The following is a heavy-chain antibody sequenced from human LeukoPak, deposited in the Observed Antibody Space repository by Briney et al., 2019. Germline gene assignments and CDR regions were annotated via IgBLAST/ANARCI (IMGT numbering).Heavy chain of an antibody. CDR1: GFTFSSYA. Sequence: GGSLRLSCAASGFTFSSYAMSWVRQAPGKGLEWVSAISGSGGSTYYADSVKGRFTISRDNSKNTLYLQMNSLRAEDTAVYYCAKVDATVTTSSTSYYYYGMDVWGQGTTVTVSS. CDR2: ISGSGGST. J-gene: IGHJ6*02. V-gene: IGHV3-23*01. CDR3: AKVDATVTTSSTSYYYYGMDV. D-gene: IGHD4-17*01.